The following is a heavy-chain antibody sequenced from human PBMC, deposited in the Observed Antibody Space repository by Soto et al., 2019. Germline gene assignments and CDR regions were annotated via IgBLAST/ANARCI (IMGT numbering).Heavy chain of an antibody. D-gene: IGHD3-22*01. J-gene: IGHJ4*02. CDR3: ARTSYYYDSSGYYPLFDY. CDR1: GFSLSNARMG. CDR2: IFSNDEK. Sequence: QVTLKESGPVLVKPTETLTLTCTVSGFSLSNARMGVSWIRQPPGKALEWLAHIFSNDEKSYSTSLKSRLTISKDTSKSQVVLTMTNMDRVDTATYYCARTSYYYDSSGYYPLFDYWGQGTLVTVSS. V-gene: IGHV2-26*01.